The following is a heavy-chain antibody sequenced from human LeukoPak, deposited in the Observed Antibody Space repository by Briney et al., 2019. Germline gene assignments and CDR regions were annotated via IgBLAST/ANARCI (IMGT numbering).Heavy chain of an antibody. CDR2: IWYDGSNR. V-gene: IGHV3-33*01. D-gene: IGHD2-15*01. CDR3: ARDRGSDDPIDY. CDR1: GFTFSSYG. J-gene: IGHJ4*02. Sequence: GGSLRLSCAASGFTFSSYGMHWVRQAPGKGLEWVAVIWYDGSNRYYADSVKGRFTISRDNSKNTLYLQMNSLRAEDTAVYYCARDRGSDDPIDYWGQGTPVTVSS.